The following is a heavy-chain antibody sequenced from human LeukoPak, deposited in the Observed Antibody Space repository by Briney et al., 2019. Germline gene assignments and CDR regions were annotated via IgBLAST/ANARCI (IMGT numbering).Heavy chain of an antibody. J-gene: IGHJ4*02. D-gene: IGHD2-8*01. V-gene: IGHV3-21*01. CDR3: AREKYCSNGVCYTDFDY. CDR2: ISSSSSHI. CDR1: GFTFSSYS. Sequence: GGSLRLSCAASGFTFSSYSMTWVRQAPGKGLEWVSSISSSSSHIYYADSMKGRFTISRDNAKNSLYLQMNSLRAEDTAVYYCAREKYCSNGVCYTDFDYWGQGTLVTVSS.